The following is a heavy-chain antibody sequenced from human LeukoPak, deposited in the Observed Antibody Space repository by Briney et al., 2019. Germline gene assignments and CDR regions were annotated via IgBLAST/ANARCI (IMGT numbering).Heavy chain of an antibody. J-gene: IGHJ6*02. CDR1: GFTFSSYS. D-gene: IGHD3-10*01. Sequence: PGGSLRLSCAASGFTFSSYSMNWVRQAPGKGLEWIGEINHSGSTNYNPSLKSRVTISVDTSKNQFSLKLSSVTAADTAVYYCARDNPPSPPPPLADGELFPLYYYGMDVWGQGTTVTVSS. V-gene: IGHV4-34*01. CDR2: INHSGST. CDR3: ARDNPPSPPPPLADGELFPLYYYGMDV.